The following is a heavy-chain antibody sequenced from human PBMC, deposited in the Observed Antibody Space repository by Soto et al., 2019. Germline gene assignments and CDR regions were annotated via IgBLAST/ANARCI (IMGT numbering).Heavy chain of an antibody. CDR3: AKTRSSGYSIPSEGIDY. CDR1: GFTFSSYG. Sequence: QVQLVESGGGVVQPGRSLRLSCAASGFTFSSYGMHWVRQAPGKGLEWVAVISYDGSNKYYADSVKGRFTISRDNSKNTLYLRMNSLRGEGTAVYDCAKTRSSGYSIPSEGIDYWGQGTLVTVSS. J-gene: IGHJ4*02. D-gene: IGHD3-22*01. CDR2: ISYDGSNK. V-gene: IGHV3-30*18.